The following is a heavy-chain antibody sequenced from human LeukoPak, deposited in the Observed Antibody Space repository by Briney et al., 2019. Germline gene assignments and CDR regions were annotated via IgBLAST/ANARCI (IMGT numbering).Heavy chain of an antibody. CDR3: ARDQAVYYYDSSGYRYLDY. J-gene: IGHJ4*02. D-gene: IGHD3-22*01. V-gene: IGHV4-4*07. Sequence: PSETLSLTCTVSGGSISSFYWTWIRQPAGKGLEWIGRIYTSGYTNYNPSLKSRVTMSVDTSKNQFSLRLSSVTAADTAVYYCARDQAVYYYDSSGYRYLDYWGQGTLVTVSS. CDR2: IYTSGYT. CDR1: GGSISSFY.